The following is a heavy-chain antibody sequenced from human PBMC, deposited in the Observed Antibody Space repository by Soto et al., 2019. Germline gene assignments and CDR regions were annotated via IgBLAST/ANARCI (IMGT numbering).Heavy chain of an antibody. D-gene: IGHD5-18*01. CDR2: IYYSGST. Sequence: SETLSLTCTVSGGSISSGDYYWSWIRQPPGKGLEWIGYIYYSGSTYYNPSLKSRVTISVDTSKNQFSLKLSSVTAADTAVYYCAREGYSYGYIDYWGQGTLVTVSS. V-gene: IGHV4-30-4*01. CDR3: AREGYSYGYIDY. J-gene: IGHJ4*02. CDR1: GGSISSGDYY.